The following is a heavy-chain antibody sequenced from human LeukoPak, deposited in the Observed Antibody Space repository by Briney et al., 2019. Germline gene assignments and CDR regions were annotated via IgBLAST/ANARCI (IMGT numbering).Heavy chain of an antibody. Sequence: SETLSLTCAVSGYSISSGYYWGWIRQPPGKGLECIGSIYHSGSTYYNPSLKSRVTISVDTSKNQFSLKLSSVTAADTAVYYCSGGYCTNGVCYTGDYWGQGTLVTVS. CDR3: SGGYCTNGVCYTGDY. CDR2: IYHSGST. V-gene: IGHV4-38-2*01. J-gene: IGHJ4*02. CDR1: GYSISSGYY. D-gene: IGHD2-8*01.